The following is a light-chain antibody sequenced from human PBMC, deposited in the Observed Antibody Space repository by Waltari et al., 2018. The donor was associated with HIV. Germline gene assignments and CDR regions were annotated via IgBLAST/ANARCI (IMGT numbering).Light chain of an antibody. CDR2: GDN. Sequence: QSVLTQPHSASGTPGQRVIIPCSGSNSHVGSDVVNWYQQLPGTAPKLLIYGDNERPSGVPDRFSGSKSGASAYLAISDLQSEDEAEYYCAAWDARLNEYLFGTGTKVTVL. V-gene: IGLV1-44*01. J-gene: IGLJ1*01. CDR3: AAWDARLNEYL. CDR1: NSHVGSDV.